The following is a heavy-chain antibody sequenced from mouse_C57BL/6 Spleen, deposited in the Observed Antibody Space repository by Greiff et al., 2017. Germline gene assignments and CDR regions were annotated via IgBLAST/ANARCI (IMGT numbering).Heavy chain of an antibody. J-gene: IGHJ3*01. CDR2: IDPSDSFT. CDR3: ARGYYYGSSSAWFAY. V-gene: IGHV1-69*01. CDR1: GYTFTSYW. Sequence: VQLQQPGAELVMPGASVKLSCKASGYTFTSYWMHWVKQRPGQGLEWIGEIDPSDSFTNYNQKFKGKSTLTVDKSSSTAYMQLSSLTSEDSAVYDCARGYYYGSSSAWFAYWGQGTLVTVSA. D-gene: IGHD1-1*01.